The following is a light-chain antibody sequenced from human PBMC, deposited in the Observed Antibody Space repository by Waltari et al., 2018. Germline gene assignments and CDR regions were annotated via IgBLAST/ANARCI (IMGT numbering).Light chain of an antibody. CDR1: QSISFS. J-gene: IGKJ4*01. Sequence: DIQMTQSPSSLSASVGDRVTISCRASQSISFSLNWYQQKLGQAPRLLIYGASSLQFGVPSKFSGRGSGTDFTLTISGLQPDDIATYYCQQSYTTPLTFGGGTKVEIK. CDR3: QQSYTTPLT. V-gene: IGKV1-39*01. CDR2: GAS.